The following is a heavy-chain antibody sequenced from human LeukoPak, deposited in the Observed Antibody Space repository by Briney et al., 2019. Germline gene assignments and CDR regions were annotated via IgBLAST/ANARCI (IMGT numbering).Heavy chain of an antibody. D-gene: IGHD4-17*01. J-gene: IGHJ3*02. CDR1: GFTFSSYW. Sequence: GGSLRLSCAASGFTFSSYWTSWVRQAPGKGLEWVANIKPDGSEKYCVDSVKGRFTISRDNAKKSLYLQMNSLRAEDTAVYYCARGDFNDYGDYVDAFEIWGQGTMVTVSA. CDR2: IKPDGSEK. V-gene: IGHV3-7*01. CDR3: ARGDFNDYGDYVDAFEI.